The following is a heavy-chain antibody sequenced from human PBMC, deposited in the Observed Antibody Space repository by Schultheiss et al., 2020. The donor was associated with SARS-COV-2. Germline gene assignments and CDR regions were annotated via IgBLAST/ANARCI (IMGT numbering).Heavy chain of an antibody. CDR1: GGSISSSTYY. CDR3: ARDRKSGLYYGVEEGGMDV. CDR2: IYYSGST. D-gene: IGHD3-10*01. J-gene: IGHJ6*02. Sequence: SETLSLTCTVSGGSISSSTYYWSWIRQHPGKGLEWIGYIYYSGSTYYNPSLKSRVTISVDTSKNQFSLKLSSVTAADTAVYYCARDRKSGLYYGVEEGGMDVWGQGTTVTVSS. V-gene: IGHV4-31*03.